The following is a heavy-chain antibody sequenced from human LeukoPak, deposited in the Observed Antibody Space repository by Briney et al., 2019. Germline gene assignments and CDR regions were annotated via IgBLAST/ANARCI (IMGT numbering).Heavy chain of an antibody. CDR2: VDPEDGET. CDR1: GYTFTDYY. V-gene: IGHV1-69-2*01. CDR3: ATGGVAGTGSIDY. Sequence: GASVKISCKVSGYTFTDYYMHWVQQAPGKGLEWMGLVDPEDGETIYAEKFQGRVTITTDTSTDTAYMELSSLRSEDTAVYYCATGGVAGTGSIDYWGQGTLVTVSS. D-gene: IGHD6-19*01. J-gene: IGHJ4*02.